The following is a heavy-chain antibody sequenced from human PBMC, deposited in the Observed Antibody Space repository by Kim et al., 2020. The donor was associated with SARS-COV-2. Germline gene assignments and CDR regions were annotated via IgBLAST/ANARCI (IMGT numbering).Heavy chain of an antibody. CDR2: INHSGST. D-gene: IGHD3-10*01. J-gene: IGHJ6*02. CDR3: ARALQPVSHYYGSPTGKYYYGMDV. V-gene: IGHV4-34*01. Sequence: SETLSLTCAVYGGSFSGYYWSWIRQPPGKGLEWIGEINHSGSTNYNPSLKSRVTISVDTSKNQFSLKLSSVTAADTAVYYCARALQPVSHYYGSPTGKYYYGMDVWGQGTTVTVSS. CDR1: GGSFSGYY.